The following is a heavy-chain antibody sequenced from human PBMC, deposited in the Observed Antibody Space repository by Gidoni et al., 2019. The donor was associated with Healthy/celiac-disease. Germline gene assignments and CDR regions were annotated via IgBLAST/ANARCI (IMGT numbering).Heavy chain of an antibody. CDR3: ARADTTGTTSPAFDI. D-gene: IGHD1-1*01. V-gene: IGHV4-39*07. CDR2: IYYSGST. Sequence: QLQLQESGPGLVKPSETLSLTCTVSGGSISSSSYYWGWIRQPPGKGLVWIGSIYYSGSTYYNPSLKSRVTISVDTSKNQFSLKLSSVTAADTAVYYCARADTTGTTSPAFDIWGQGTMVTVSS. CDR1: GGSISSSSYY. J-gene: IGHJ3*02.